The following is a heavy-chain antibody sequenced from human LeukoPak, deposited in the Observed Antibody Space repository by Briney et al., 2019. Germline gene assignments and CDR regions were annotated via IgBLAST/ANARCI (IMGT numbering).Heavy chain of an antibody. CDR1: GFTVNNNY. CDR2: IKLDVSET. CDR3: ARKGNAFDF. V-gene: IGHV3-7*01. J-gene: IGHJ3*01. Sequence: GGSLRLSCAVFGFTVNNNYMNWVRQAPGKGLEWVANIKLDVSETYYVDSVRGRFTISRDNTKNSLYLQMDSLRAEDTAVYYCARKGNAFDFWGQGTMVTVSS. D-gene: IGHD3-10*01.